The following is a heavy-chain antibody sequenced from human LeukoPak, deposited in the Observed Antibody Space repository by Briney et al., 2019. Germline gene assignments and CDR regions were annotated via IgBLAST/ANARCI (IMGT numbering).Heavy chain of an antibody. Sequence: GESLKISCKASGYPFSNYWIGWVRQMPGKGLEWMGIIYPGDSDTGYSPSFQGQVTISADKSISTAYLQWSSLKASDTAMFYCARHPADTIFGVGPDYWGQGTLVTVSS. CDR1: GYPFSNYW. V-gene: IGHV5-51*01. D-gene: IGHD3-3*01. CDR3: ARHPADTIFGVGPDY. CDR2: IYPGDSDT. J-gene: IGHJ4*02.